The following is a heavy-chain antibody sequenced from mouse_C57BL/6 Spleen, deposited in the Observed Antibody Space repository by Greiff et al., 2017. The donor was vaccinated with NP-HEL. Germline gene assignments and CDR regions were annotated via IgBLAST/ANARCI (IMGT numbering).Heavy chain of an antibody. Sequence: QVQLKQPGAELVKPGASVKMSCKASGYTFTSYWITWVKQRPGQGLEWIGDIYSGSGSTNYNEKFKGKATLTVDTSSSTAYMQLSSLTSEDSAVYDCARGTAGVRRYFDDWGTGTTVTVSS. CDR1: GYTFTSYW. CDR3: ARGTAGVRRYFDD. J-gene: IGHJ1*03. V-gene: IGHV1-55*01. D-gene: IGHD2-14*01. CDR2: IYSGSGST.